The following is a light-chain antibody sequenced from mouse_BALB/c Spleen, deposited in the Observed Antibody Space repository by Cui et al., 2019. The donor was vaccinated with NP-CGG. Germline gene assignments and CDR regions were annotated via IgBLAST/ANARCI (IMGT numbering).Light chain of an antibody. Sequence: AVATQESPTTTSPGETVTLTCRSSTGAVTTSNYANWVQEKPDHLFTGLIGGTNNRAPGVPARFSGFLIGDKAALTITGAQTEDEAIYFCALWYSNHWVFGGGTKLTVL. J-gene: IGLJ1*01. V-gene: IGLV1*01. CDR2: GTN. CDR1: TGAVTTSNY. CDR3: ALWYSNHWV.